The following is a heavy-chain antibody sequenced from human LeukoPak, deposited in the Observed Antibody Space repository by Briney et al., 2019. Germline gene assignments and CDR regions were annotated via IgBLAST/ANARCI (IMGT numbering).Heavy chain of an antibody. J-gene: IGHJ5*02. CDR2: ISCDGNNK. V-gene: IGHV3-30-3*01. CDR3: ARSNSEQLVRWFDP. CDR1: GFTFSSYA. Sequence: HPGGSLRLSCAASGFTFSSYAMHWVRQAPGKGLDWVAVISCDGNNKYYADSVKVRLTISRDNSKNTLYLQMNSLRAEDTAVYYCARSNSEQLVRWFDPWGQGTLVTVSS. D-gene: IGHD6-13*01.